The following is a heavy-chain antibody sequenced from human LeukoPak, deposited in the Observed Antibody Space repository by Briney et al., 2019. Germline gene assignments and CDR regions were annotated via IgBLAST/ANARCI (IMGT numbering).Heavy chain of an antibody. J-gene: IGHJ6*03. CDR2: ISAYNGNT. Sequence: ASVKVSCKASGYTFTSYGISWVRQAPGQGLEWMGWISAYNGNTNYAQKLQGRVTMTTDTSTSTAYMELRSLRSDDTAVYYCARDRKSYCSSTSCYFPINLDYYYYMDVWGKGTTVTVSS. CDR1: GYTFTSYG. CDR3: ARDRKSYCSSTSCYFPINLDYYYYMDV. V-gene: IGHV1-18*01. D-gene: IGHD2-2*01.